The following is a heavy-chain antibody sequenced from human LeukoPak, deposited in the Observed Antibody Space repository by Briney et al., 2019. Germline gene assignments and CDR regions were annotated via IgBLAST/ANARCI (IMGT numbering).Heavy chain of an antibody. D-gene: IGHD6-19*01. CDR2: ISAYNGNT. CDR1: GYTFTSYG. Sequence: ASVKVSCKASGYTFTSYGISWVRQAPGQGLEWMGWISAYNGNTNYAQKLQGRVTMTTDTSTSTAYMELRSLRSDDTAVYYCARDVEAYGSGWYADYWGQGTLVTVSS. J-gene: IGHJ4*02. CDR3: ARDVEAYGSGWYADY. V-gene: IGHV1-18*01.